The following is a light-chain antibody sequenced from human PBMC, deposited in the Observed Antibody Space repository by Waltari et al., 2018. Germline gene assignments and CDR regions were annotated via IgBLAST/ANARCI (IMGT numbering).Light chain of an antibody. CDR1: QSISSY. J-gene: IGKJ4*01. CDR2: AAS. CDR3: QQSYSTPLT. Sequence: DIQMTQSPSSLSASVGDRVTITCRASQSISSYLNWYQQKPGKAPKLLIYAASSWQSGVPSRFSGSGSGTDLTLTISSLQPEDFATYYCQQSYSTPLTFGGGTKVEIK. V-gene: IGKV1-39*01.